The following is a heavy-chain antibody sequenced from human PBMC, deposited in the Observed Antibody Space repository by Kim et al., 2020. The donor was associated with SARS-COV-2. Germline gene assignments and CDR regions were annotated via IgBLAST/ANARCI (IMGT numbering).Heavy chain of an antibody. V-gene: IGHV3-33*01. Sequence: GRSLRLSCAASGFTFSSYGMHWVRQAPGKGLEWVAVIWYDGSNKYYADSVKGRFTISRDNSKNTLYLQMNSLRAEDTAVYYCARDGDTAMLGFSSPLDYWGQGTLVTVSS. CDR3: ARDGDTAMLGFSSPLDY. J-gene: IGHJ4*02. CDR2: IWYDGSNK. CDR1: GFTFSSYG. D-gene: IGHD5-18*01.